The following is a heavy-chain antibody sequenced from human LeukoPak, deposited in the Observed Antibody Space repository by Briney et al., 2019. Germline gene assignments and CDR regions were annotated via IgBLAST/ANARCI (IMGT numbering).Heavy chain of an antibody. D-gene: IGHD3-3*01. CDR1: GYTFTSYG. V-gene: IGHV1-18*01. CDR2: ISAYNGNT. Sequence: EASVKVSSKASGYTFTSYGVNWVRQAPGQGLEWMGWISAYNGNTNYAQKLQGRVTMTTDTSTSTAYMELRSLRSDDTAVYYCARAHYDPLDAFDIWGQGTMVTVSS. J-gene: IGHJ3*02. CDR3: ARAHYDPLDAFDI.